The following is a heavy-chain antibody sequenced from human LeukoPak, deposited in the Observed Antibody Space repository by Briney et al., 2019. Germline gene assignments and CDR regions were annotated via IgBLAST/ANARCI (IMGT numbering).Heavy chain of an antibody. CDR1: DDSITMYY. CDR2: IYYSGST. V-gene: IGHV4-59*12. D-gene: IGHD4-17*01. Sequence: SETLSLTCSVSDDSITMYYWTWIRQPPGKGLEWIGSIYYSGSTYYNPSLKSRVTISVDTSKNQFSLKLSSVTAADTAVYYCARDSDYGRFDYWGQGTLVTVSS. CDR3: ARDSDYGRFDY. J-gene: IGHJ4*02.